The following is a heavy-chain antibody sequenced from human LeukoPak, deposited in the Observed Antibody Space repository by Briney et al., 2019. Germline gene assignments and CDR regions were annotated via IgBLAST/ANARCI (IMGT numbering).Heavy chain of an antibody. D-gene: IGHD6-19*01. V-gene: IGHV1-18*01. CDR3: ARDSLAPVAGIPDY. CDR1: GYTFTSYG. J-gene: IGHJ4*02. CDR2: ISAYNGNT. Sequence: ASVKVSCKASGYTFTSYGISWVRQAPGQGLEWMGWISAYNGNTNYAQKLQGRVTMTTDTSTSTAYMELRSLRSDDTAVYYCARDSLAPVAGIPDYWGQGTLVTVSS.